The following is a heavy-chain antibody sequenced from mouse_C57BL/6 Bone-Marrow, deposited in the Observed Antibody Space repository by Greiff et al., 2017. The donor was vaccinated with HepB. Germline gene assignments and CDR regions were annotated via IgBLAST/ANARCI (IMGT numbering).Heavy chain of an antibody. V-gene: IGHV7-1*01. CDR2: SRNKANDYTT. J-gene: IGHJ1*03. CDR1: GFTFSDFY. CDR3: ARESLLYYPDWYFDV. Sequence: EVKVVESGGGLVQSGRSLRLSCATSGFTFSDFYMEWVRQAPGKGLEWIAASRNKANDYTTEYSASVKGRFIVYRDTSQSILYLQMNALRAEDTAIYYCARESLLYYPDWYFDVWGTGTTVTVSS. D-gene: IGHD1-1*01.